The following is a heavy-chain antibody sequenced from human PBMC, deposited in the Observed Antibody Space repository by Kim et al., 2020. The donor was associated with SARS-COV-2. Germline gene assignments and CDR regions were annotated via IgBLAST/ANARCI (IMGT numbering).Heavy chain of an antibody. CDR1: GGSFSGYY. J-gene: IGHJ4*02. V-gene: IGHV4-34*01. Sequence: SETLSLTCAVYGGSFSGYYWSWIRQPPGKGLEWIGEINHSGSTNYNPSLKSRVTISVDTSKNQFSLKLSSVTAADTAVYYCARGLLGIAAAGTGVPAYDYWGQGTLVTVSS. D-gene: IGHD6-13*01. CDR2: INHSGST. CDR3: ARGLLGIAAAGTGVPAYDY.